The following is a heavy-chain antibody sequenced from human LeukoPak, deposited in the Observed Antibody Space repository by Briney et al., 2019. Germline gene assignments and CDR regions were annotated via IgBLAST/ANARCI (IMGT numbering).Heavy chain of an antibody. J-gene: IGHJ3*02. CDR1: GFTLSSYS. V-gene: IGHV3-21*01. D-gene: IGHD5-18*01. CDR3: ARAGYSYGSDAFDI. CDR2: ISSSSSYI. Sequence: PGGSLRLSCAASGFTLSSYSMNWVRQAPGKGLEWVSSISSSSSYIYYADSVKGRFTISRDNAKNSLYLQMNSLRAEDTAVYYCARAGYSYGSDAFDIWGQGTMVTVSS.